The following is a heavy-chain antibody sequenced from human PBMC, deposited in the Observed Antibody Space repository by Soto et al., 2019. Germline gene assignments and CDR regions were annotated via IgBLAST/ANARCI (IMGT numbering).Heavy chain of an antibody. CDR1: GGSITNNY. CDR3: ARRQNWNNLFDT. V-gene: IGHV4-59*08. CDR2: SYYSGST. D-gene: IGHD1-1*01. Sequence: LSLTCTVSGGSITNNYWSWIRQSPGKGLEWIGCSYYSGSTSYNPSLRSRVTISIDTSKTQFSLRLRSVTAADTAVYYCARRQNWNNLFDTWGQGTLVTVSS. J-gene: IGHJ5*02.